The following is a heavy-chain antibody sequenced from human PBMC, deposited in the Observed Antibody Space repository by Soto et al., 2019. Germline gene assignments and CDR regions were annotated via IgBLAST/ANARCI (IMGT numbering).Heavy chain of an antibody. CDR3: ARVAGYGDYRFDH. CDR1: GFTFSDYY. D-gene: IGHD4-17*01. CDR2: ISTSSGYT. J-gene: IGHJ4*02. Sequence: GSLRLSCAASGFTFSDYYMSWIRQAPGKGLEWVASISTSSGYTTYADSVKGRFTISRDNAKNSLFLEVDSLRAEDTAVYYCARVAGYGDYRFDHWGQGTLVTVSS. V-gene: IGHV3-11*06.